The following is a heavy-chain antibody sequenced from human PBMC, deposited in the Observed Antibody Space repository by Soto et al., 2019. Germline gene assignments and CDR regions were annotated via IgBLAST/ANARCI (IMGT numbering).Heavy chain of an antibody. Sequence: GGSLRLSCAASGFRFSSFVMNWVRQAPGKGLEWVSSVSSSSGNIDYADSVKGRLTISRDNARNSLYLEMNNLRAEDTAVYYCVKGSHSGSYWPAGAFEVWGQGTMVTVSS. J-gene: IGHJ3*01. D-gene: IGHD1-26*01. V-gene: IGHV3-21*01. CDR2: VSSSSGNI. CDR3: VKGSHSGSYWPAGAFEV. CDR1: GFRFSSFV.